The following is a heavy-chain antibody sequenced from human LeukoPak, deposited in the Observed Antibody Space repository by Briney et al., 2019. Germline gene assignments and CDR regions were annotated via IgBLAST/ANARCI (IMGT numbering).Heavy chain of an antibody. V-gene: IGHV4-30-4*08. CDR3: ARVRYFDSGGYYYDFDF. CDR1: GGSISSGDYY. J-gene: IGHJ4*02. Sequence: PSQTLSLTCIVSGGSISSGDYYWSWIRQPPGKGLEWIGYIYYSGSTYYNPSLKSRVTISVDTSKNQFSLKLSSVTAADTAVYYCARVRYFDSGGYYYDFDFWGQGTLVTVSS. CDR2: IYYSGST. D-gene: IGHD3-22*01.